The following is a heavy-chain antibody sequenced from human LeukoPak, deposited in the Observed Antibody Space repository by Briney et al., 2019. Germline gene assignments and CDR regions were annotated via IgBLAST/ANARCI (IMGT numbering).Heavy chain of an antibody. CDR3: AKESYYGSGPFDY. D-gene: IGHD3-10*01. V-gene: IGHV3-30*18. J-gene: IGHJ4*02. CDR2: ISYDGSNK. Sequence: PWASLRLSCAASGFTFSNCGMHWVRQAPGKGLEWVAVISYDGSNKYYADSVRGRFTISRDNPKNTLSLQMNSLRGEDTAVYYCAKESYYGSGPFDYWGQGTLVTVSS. CDR1: GFTFSNCG.